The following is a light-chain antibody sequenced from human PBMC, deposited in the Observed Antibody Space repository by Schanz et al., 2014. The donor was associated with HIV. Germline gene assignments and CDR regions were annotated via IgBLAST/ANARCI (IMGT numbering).Light chain of an antibody. CDR2: WAS. CDR1: QSILYSSNNKNY. V-gene: IGKV4-1*01. J-gene: IGKJ4*01. Sequence: DIVMTQSPESLAVSLGERATINCRSSQSILYSSNNKNYLAWYQQKPGQPPKLLIYWASIRESGVPDRFSGSGSGTDFTLTISSLQAEDVAVYYCQQYYRTPLTFGGGTKVEIK. CDR3: QQYYRTPLT.